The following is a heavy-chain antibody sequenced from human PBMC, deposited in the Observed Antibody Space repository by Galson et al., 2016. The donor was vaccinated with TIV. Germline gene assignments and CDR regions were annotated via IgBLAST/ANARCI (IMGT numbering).Heavy chain of an antibody. CDR3: ARAAGRNGATCHATCESFDF. D-gene: IGHD3-10*01. V-gene: IGHV6-1*01. CDR2: TYCRSRCYY. Sequence: CAISGDSVSSNSAAWNWIRQSPSRGLEWLGRTYCRSRCYYDYDVSVKSRITIESDTSKNQFSLQLNSVTSEDTAVYYCARAAGRNGATCHATCESFDFWGQGTKVTVSS. CDR1: GDSVSSNSAA. J-gene: IGHJ3*01.